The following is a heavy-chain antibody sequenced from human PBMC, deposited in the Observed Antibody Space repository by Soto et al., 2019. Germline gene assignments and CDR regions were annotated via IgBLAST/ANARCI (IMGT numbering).Heavy chain of an antibody. J-gene: IGHJ3*02. CDR2: IYHSGVT. CDR1: GGSISSGGYS. CDR3: ASRTGMEGSIGVLDM. Sequence: SETLSLTCAVSGGSISSGGYSWSWIRQPPGKGLEWIGYIYHSGVTYFNPSLKSRVTMSVDSSKNQFSLRLNSVTAADTAVYYCASRTGMEGSIGVLDMWGQGTMVTVSS. D-gene: IGHD2-8*01. V-gene: IGHV4-30-2*01.